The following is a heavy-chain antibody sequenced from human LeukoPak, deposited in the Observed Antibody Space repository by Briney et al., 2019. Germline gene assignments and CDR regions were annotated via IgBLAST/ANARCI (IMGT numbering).Heavy chain of an antibody. D-gene: IGHD6-13*01. Sequence: SETLSLTCTVSGDSISSSSYYWGWIRQPPGRGLEWIGSIYYSGSTYYNPSLKSRVTISVDTSKNQFSLKLSSVTAADTAKYYCAADKGPYSGSWYPNWFDPWGQGTLVTVSS. J-gene: IGHJ5*02. CDR3: AADKGPYSGSWYPNWFDP. CDR2: IYYSGST. CDR1: GDSISSSSYY. V-gene: IGHV4-39*07.